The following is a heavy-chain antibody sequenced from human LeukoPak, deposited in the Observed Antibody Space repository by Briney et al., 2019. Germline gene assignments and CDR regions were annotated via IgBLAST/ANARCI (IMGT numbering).Heavy chain of an antibody. D-gene: IGHD2-2*01. CDR1: GYTFTSYY. CDR3: ARDPEADCSSTSCYDY. Sequence: ASMKVSCKASGYTFTSYYMHWVRQAPGQGLEWMGIINPSGGSTSYAQKFQGRVTMTRDTSTSTVYMELSSLRSEDTAVYYCARDPEADCSSTSCYDYWGQGTLVTVSS. V-gene: IGHV1-46*01. J-gene: IGHJ4*02. CDR2: INPSGGST.